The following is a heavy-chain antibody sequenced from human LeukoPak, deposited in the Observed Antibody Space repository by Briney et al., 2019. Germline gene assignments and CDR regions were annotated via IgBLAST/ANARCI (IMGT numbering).Heavy chain of an antibody. Sequence: GASVRVSCKASGYTFTGYYMHWVRQAPGQGLEWMGWINPNSGGTNYAQKFQGRVTMTRDTSISTAYMELSRLRSDDTAVYYCASGPIAAPPEYFQHWGQGTLVTVSS. D-gene: IGHD6-6*01. CDR3: ASGPIAAPPEYFQH. J-gene: IGHJ1*01. V-gene: IGHV1-2*02. CDR2: INPNSGGT. CDR1: GYTFTGYY.